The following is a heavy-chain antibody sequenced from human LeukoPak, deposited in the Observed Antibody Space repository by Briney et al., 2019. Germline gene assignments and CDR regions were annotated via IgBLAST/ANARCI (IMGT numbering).Heavy chain of an antibody. CDR1: GYTFTGYY. Sequence: GASVKVSCKASGYTFTGYYMHWVRQAPGQGLEWMGRINPNSGGTNYAQRFQGRVTMTRDTSISTAYMELSRLRSDDTAVYYCAKRDYYDSSGYYYGYWGQGTLVTVSS. J-gene: IGHJ4*02. D-gene: IGHD3-22*01. V-gene: IGHV1-2*06. CDR2: INPNSGGT. CDR3: AKRDYYDSSGYYYGY.